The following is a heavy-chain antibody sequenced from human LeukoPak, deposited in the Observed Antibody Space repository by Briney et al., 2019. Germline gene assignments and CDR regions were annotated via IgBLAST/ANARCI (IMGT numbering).Heavy chain of an antibody. CDR1: GFTFSSYE. V-gene: IGHV3-48*03. J-gene: IGHJ4*02. CDR2: ISSSGSTR. D-gene: IGHD3-10*01. Sequence: GGSLRLSCAASGFTFSSYEINWVRQAPGKGLEWVSYISSSGSTRYYADSVKGRFTISRDNTKNSLYLQVNSLRAEDTAVYYCARDVGFGGYSRGIFDYWGQGTLVTVSS. CDR3: ARDVGFGGYSRGIFDY.